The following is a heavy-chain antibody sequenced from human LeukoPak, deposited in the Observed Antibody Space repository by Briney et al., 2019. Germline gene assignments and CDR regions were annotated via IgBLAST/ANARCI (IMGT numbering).Heavy chain of an antibody. Sequence: GRSLRLSCAASGFTFSSYGMHWVRQAPGKGLEWVAVISYDGSNKYYADSVKGRFTIPRDNSKNTLYLQMNSLRAEDTAVYYCAKVKYSSSWLRSYYFDYWGQGTLVTVSS. D-gene: IGHD6-13*01. J-gene: IGHJ4*02. CDR3: AKVKYSSSWLRSYYFDY. CDR1: GFTFSSYG. CDR2: ISYDGSNK. V-gene: IGHV3-30*18.